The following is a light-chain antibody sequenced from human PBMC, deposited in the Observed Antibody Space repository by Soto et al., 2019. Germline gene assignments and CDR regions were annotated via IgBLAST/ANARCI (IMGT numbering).Light chain of an antibody. CDR1: NSDVGHYNY. J-gene: IGLJ2*01. V-gene: IGLV2-11*01. Sequence: QTSLTHSRSVSGSPGQSVTISCTGTNSDVGHYNYVSWYQQHPGKAPKLIIFDVDKRPSGVPDRFSGSKSGNTASLTISGLQAEDEADYYCCSYAGSSWIFGGGTQLTVL. CDR2: DVD. CDR3: CSYAGSSWI.